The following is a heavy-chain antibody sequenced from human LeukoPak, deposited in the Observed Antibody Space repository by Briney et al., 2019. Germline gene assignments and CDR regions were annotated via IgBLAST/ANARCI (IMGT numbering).Heavy chain of an antibody. V-gene: IGHV3-23*01. CDR2: ISNNGGYT. Sequence: QPGGSLRLSCAASGFTFTNHPMSWVRQAPGKGLEWVSAISNNGGYTYYADSVQGRFTISRDNSKSTLCLQMNSLRAEDTAVYYCAKQLGYCSDGSCYFPYWGQGTLVTISS. CDR3: AKQLGYCSDGSCYFPY. J-gene: IGHJ4*02. CDR1: GFTFTNHP. D-gene: IGHD2-15*01.